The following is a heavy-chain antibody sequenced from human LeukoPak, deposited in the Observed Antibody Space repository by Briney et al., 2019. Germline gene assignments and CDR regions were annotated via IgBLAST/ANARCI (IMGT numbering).Heavy chain of an antibody. V-gene: IGHV3-21*01. J-gene: IGHJ4*02. CDR3: ARDLSSPFDY. CDR1: GFTFSSYS. D-gene: IGHD6-13*01. Sequence: GGSLRLSCAASGFTFSSYSMNWVRQAAGTWLEWVSSISSSSSYIYYADSVKGRFTISRDNAKNSLYLQMNSLRAEDTAVYYCARDLSSPFDYWGQGTLVTVSS. CDR2: ISSSSSYI.